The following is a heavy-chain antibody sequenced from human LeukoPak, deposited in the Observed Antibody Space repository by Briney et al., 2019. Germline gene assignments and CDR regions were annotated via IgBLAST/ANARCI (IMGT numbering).Heavy chain of an antibody. CDR3: AREGGRYCSSTSCPFDY. D-gene: IGHD2-2*01. J-gene: IGHJ4*02. Sequence: PGGSLRLSCAASGFTFSSYWMSWVRQAPGKGLEWVANIKQDGSEKYYVDSVKGRFTISRDNAKNSLYLQMNSLRAEDTAVYYCAREGGRYCSSTSCPFDYWGQGTLVTVSS. V-gene: IGHV3-7*03. CDR2: IKQDGSEK. CDR1: GFTFSSYW.